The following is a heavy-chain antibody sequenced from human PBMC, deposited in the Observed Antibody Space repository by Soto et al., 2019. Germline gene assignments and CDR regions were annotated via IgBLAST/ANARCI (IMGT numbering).Heavy chain of an antibody. V-gene: IGHV1-3*01. J-gene: IGHJ3*02. CDR3: ASSEWLFGAFDI. CDR2: INAGNGNT. CDR1: GYTFTSYA. D-gene: IGHD3-3*01. Sequence: ASVKVSCKASGYTFTSYAMHWVRQAPGQRLEWMGWINAGNGNTKYSQKFQGRVTITRDTSASTAYMELSSLRSEDTAVYYCASSEWLFGAFDIWGQGTMVTVSS.